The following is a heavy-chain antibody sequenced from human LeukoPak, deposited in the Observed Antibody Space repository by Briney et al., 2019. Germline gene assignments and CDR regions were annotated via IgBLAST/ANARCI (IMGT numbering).Heavy chain of an antibody. CDR2: ISSTSSYI. V-gene: IGHV3-21*01. CDR3: ARDPVVRGVITRFDY. CDR1: GFTFSSYS. Sequence: GGSLRLSCAASGFTFSSYSMNWVRQAPGKGLEWVSSISSTSSYIYYADSVKGRFTISRDNAKNSLYLQMNSLRAEDTAVYYCARDPVVRGVITRFDYWGRGTLVTVSS. D-gene: IGHD3-10*01. J-gene: IGHJ4*02.